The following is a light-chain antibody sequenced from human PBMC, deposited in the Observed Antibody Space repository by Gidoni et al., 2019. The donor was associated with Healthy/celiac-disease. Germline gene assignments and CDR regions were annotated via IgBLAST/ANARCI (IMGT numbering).Light chain of an antibody. CDR1: SSNIGAGYD. V-gene: IGLV1-40*01. CDR3: QSYDSSLSGWV. CDR2: GNS. J-gene: IGLJ3*02. Sequence: QSVLTQPHSVSGAPGQSVTISCTGSSSNIGAGYDVHWYQQLPGTAPKLFIYGNSNRPSGVPDRFSGSKSGTSASLAITGLQAEDEADYYCQSYDSSLSGWVFGGGTKLTVL.